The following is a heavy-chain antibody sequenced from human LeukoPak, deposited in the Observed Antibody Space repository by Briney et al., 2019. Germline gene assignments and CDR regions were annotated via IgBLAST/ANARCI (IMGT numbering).Heavy chain of an antibody. V-gene: IGHV4-59*01. CDR1: GGSISSYY. CDR3: ARDRCSGGSCWD. D-gene: IGHD2-15*01. Sequence: KSSETLSLTCTVSGGSISSYYWSWIRQPPGKGLEWIGYIYYSGSTNYNPSLKGRVTISVDTSKNQFSLKLSSVTAADTAVYYCARDRCSGGSCWDWGQGTLVTVSS. J-gene: IGHJ4*02. CDR2: IYYSGST.